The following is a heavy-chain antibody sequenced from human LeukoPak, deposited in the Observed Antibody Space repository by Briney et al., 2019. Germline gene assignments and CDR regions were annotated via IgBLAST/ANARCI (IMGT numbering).Heavy chain of an antibody. Sequence: SETLSLTCAVYGGSFSGYYWSWIRQPAGKGLEWIGRIYTSGSTNYNPSLKSRVTMSVDTSKNQFSLKLSSVTAADTAVYYCARVWSGGSFDYWGQGTLVTVSS. J-gene: IGHJ4*02. CDR2: IYTSGST. CDR1: GGSFSGYY. D-gene: IGHD3-10*01. CDR3: ARVWSGGSFDY. V-gene: IGHV4-59*10.